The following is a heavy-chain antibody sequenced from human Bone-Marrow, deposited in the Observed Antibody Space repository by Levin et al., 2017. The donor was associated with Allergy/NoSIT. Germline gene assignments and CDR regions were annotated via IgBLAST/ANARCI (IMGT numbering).Heavy chain of an antibody. D-gene: IGHD3-16*01. J-gene: IGHJ3*02. CDR3: ARDEIGTFAFDI. CDR1: GFTFSTYS. V-gene: IGHV3-21*01. Sequence: PGWSLRLSCAVSGFTFSTYSMSWVRQAPGKGLEWVSSIGSRSDYTYYADSLKGRFTISRDNAKNSLYLQMNSLRTQATAAYYCARDEIGTFAFDIWGQGTMVTVS. CDR2: IGSRSDYT.